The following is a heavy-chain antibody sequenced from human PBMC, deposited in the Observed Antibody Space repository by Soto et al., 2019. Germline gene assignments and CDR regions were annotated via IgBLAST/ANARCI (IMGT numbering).Heavy chain of an antibody. CDR2: ISGSGGST. CDR1: GFTFSSYA. D-gene: IGHD1-26*01. V-gene: IGHV3-23*01. J-gene: IGHJ4*02. Sequence: EVQLLESGGGLVQPGGSLRLSCAASGFTFSSYAMRWVRQAPVKGLEWVSAISGSGGSTYYADSVKGRFTISRDNSKITLYLQMNSRRAEDTAVYYCARRGSGSYYDYWGQGTLVTVSS. CDR3: ARRGSGSYYDY.